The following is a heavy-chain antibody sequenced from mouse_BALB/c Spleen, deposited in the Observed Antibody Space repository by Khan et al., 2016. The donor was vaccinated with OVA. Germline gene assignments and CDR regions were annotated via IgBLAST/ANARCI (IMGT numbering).Heavy chain of an antibody. CDR1: GFSLTNNG. CDR2: IWGDGSI. CDR3: AKLRFYYFDY. V-gene: IGHV2-3*01. Sequence: QVQLKESGPGLVAPSQSLSITCTVSGFSLTNNGVSWVRQPPGKGLEWLGVIWGDGSINYYSVLKPRLSISKDNSTSQVFLKLTSLQTDDTATYYCAKLRFYYFDYGGQGTSLTGSS. J-gene: IGHJ2*03.